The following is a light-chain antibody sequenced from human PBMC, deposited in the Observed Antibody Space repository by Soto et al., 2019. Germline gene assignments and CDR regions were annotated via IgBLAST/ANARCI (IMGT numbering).Light chain of an antibody. J-gene: IGLJ2*01. Sequence: QSVLTQPPSASGSPGQSVTISCTGTSSDVGGYNYVSWYQQYPGKAPKLMIYEVTKRPSGVPDRFSGSKSGNTASLTVSGLQAEDEADYYCSSFAGINNFLIFGGGTKVTVL. CDR1: SSDVGGYNY. V-gene: IGLV2-8*01. CDR2: EVT. CDR3: SSFAGINNFLI.